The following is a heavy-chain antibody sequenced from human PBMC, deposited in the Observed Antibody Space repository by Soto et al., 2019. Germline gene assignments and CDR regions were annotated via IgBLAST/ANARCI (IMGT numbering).Heavy chain of an antibody. J-gene: IGHJ6*02. CDR2: ISAYNGNT. V-gene: IGHV1-18*01. CDR1: GYTFTSYG. D-gene: IGHD6-6*01. Sequence: GASVKVSCKASGYTFTSYGISWVRQAPGQGLEWMGWISAYNGNTNYAQKLQGRVTMTTDASTSTAYMELRSLRSDDTAVYYCARGTGRESSYYYYYGMDVWGQGTTVTVSS. CDR3: ARGTGRESSYYYYYGMDV.